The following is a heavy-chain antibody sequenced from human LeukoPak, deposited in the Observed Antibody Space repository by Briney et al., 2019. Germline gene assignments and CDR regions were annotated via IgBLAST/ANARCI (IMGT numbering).Heavy chain of an antibody. D-gene: IGHD6-13*01. CDR1: GYTFTGYY. CDR2: INPNSGGT. CDR3: ARKQSIAAAPFDY. J-gene: IGHJ4*02. V-gene: IGHV1-2*04. Sequence: GASVKVSCKASGYTFTGYYMHWVRQAPGQGLEWMGWINPNSGGTNYAQKFQGWVTMTRDTSISTAYMELSRLRSDDTAVYYCARKQSIAAAPFDYWGQGTLVTVSS.